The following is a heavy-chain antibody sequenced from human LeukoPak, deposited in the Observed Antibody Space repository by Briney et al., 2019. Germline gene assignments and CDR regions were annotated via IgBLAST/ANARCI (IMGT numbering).Heavy chain of an antibody. V-gene: IGHV4-59*01. CDR1: GGSISGYY. CDR2: IYYSGST. D-gene: IGHD6-13*01. CDR3: ARGCSAGTPHSWFDP. Sequence: PSETLSLTCTVSGGSISGYYWSWIRQPPVKGLEWIGYIYYSGSTNYNPSLKSRVTISVDTSKNQFSLKLSSVTAADTAVYYCARGCSAGTPHSWFDPWGQGTLVTVSS. J-gene: IGHJ5*02.